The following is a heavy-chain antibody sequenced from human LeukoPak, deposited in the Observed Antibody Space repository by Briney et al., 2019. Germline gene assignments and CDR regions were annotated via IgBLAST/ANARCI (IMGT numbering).Heavy chain of an antibody. D-gene: IGHD6-19*01. V-gene: IGHV1-69*13. CDR2: IIPIFGTA. J-gene: IGHJ4*02. Sequence: SVKVSCKASGGTFSSYAISWVRQAPGQGLEWMGGIIPIFGTANYAQKFQGRVTITADESTSTAYMELSSLRSEDTAVYYCARHSSGWLDYGFRKTPKPKYYFDYWGQGTLVTVSS. CDR1: GGTFSSYA. CDR3: ARHSSGWLDYGFRKTPKPKYYFDY.